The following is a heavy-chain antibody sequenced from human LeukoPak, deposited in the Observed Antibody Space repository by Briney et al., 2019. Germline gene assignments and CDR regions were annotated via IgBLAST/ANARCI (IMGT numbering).Heavy chain of an antibody. CDR1: GFTFSSYS. D-gene: IGHD3-3*01. J-gene: IGHJ4*02. CDR2: ISSSSTI. CDR3: ARDQYDTWSRRGNFDS. Sequence: PGGSLRLSCAASGFTFSSYSMNWVRQAPGKGLEWVSYISSSSTIYYADSVKGRFTISRDNTKNSLYLQMNSLRAEDTAVFYCARDQYDTWSRRGNFDSWGQGTLVIVSS. V-gene: IGHV3-48*04.